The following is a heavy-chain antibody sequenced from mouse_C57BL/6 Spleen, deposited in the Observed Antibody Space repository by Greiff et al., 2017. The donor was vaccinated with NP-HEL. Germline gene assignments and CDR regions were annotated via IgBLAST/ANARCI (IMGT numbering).Heavy chain of an antibody. V-gene: IGHV5-9-1*02. J-gene: IGHJ1*03. CDR2: ISSGGDYL. CDR3: TRYKNWYFDV. D-gene: IGHD1-3*01. Sequence: EVHLVESGEGLVKPGGSLKLSCAASGFTFSSYAMSWVRQTPEKRLEWVAYISSGGDYLYYADTVKGRSPISRDNARNTLYLQMSSLKSEDTAMYYCTRYKNWYFDVWGTGTTVTVAS. CDR1: GFTFSSYA.